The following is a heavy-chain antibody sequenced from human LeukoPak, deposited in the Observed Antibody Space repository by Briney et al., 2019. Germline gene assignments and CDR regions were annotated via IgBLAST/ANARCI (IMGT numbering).Heavy chain of an antibody. Sequence: PGGSLRLSCAASGFTVSSNYMSWVRQAPGKGLEWVSVIYSGGSTYYADSVKGRFTISRDNSKNTLYLQMNSLRAEDAAVYYCARGGGYYDLRYFDYWGQGTLVTVSS. V-gene: IGHV3-53*01. CDR1: GFTVSSNY. D-gene: IGHD3-3*01. J-gene: IGHJ4*02. CDR2: IYSGGST. CDR3: ARGGGYYDLRYFDY.